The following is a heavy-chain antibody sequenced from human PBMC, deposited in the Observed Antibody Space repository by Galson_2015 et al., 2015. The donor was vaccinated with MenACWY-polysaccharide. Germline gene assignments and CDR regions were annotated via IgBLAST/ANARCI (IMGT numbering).Heavy chain of an antibody. CDR1: DYSIRSGYF. CDR2: IFHNGTT. J-gene: IGHJ4*02. CDR3: ARVEKYSGSFYILY. D-gene: IGHD1-26*01. Sequence: TLSLTCAVSDYSIRSGYFWGWIRQPPGKGLEWIASIFHNGTTYYNPSLKSRVTISVDTSKNQFSLKLSSVTAADTAVYYCARVEKYSGSFYILYWGQGTLVTVSS. V-gene: IGHV4-38-2*01.